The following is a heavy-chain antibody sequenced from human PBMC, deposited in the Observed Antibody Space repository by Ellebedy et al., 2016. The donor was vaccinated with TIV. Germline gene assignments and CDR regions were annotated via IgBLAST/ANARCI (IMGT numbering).Heavy chain of an antibody. CDR3: AASSDSWFDC. CDR1: GFIFSDYG. V-gene: IGHV3-30*03. CDR2: ISYHGSDK. J-gene: IGHJ4*02. Sequence: GESLKISCASSGFIFSDYGLHWVRQAPGKGLEWVAAISYHGSDKYYADSVKGRFTIARDNSKNTLYLQMNSLRTEDAAVYNCAASSDSWFDCWGQGTLVTVSS. D-gene: IGHD6-13*01.